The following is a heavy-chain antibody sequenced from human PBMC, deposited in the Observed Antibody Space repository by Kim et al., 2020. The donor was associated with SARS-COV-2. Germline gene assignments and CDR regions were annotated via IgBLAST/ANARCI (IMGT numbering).Heavy chain of an antibody. D-gene: IGHD1-26*01. Sequence: IGYADSVKGRFTIARDNAKNSLYLQMNSLRAEDTALYYCAAGATNGDFDYWGQGTLVTVSS. CDR2: I. V-gene: IGHV3-9*01. CDR3: AAGATNGDFDY. J-gene: IGHJ4*02.